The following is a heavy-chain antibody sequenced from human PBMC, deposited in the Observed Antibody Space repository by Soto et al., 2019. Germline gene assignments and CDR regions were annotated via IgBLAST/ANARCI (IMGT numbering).Heavy chain of an antibody. CDR2: INHSGST. CDR1: GGSFSGYY. Sequence: SETLSLTCAVYGGSFSGYYWSWIRQPPGKGLEWIGEINHSGSTNYNPSLKSRVTISVDTSKNQFSLKLSSVTAADTAVYYCASFKRGYSDGWDYCYYAMDVWGQGTTVTVSS. CDR3: ASFKRGYSDGWDYCYYAMDV. J-gene: IGHJ6*02. V-gene: IGHV4-34*01. D-gene: IGHD5-18*01.